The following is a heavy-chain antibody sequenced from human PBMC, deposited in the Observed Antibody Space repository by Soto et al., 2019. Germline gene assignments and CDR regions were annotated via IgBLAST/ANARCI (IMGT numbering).Heavy chain of an antibody. J-gene: IGHJ4*02. V-gene: IGHV4-30-2*01. CDR2: INHSGAT. D-gene: IGHD3-16*01. CDR1: RSSIRRGAYS. CDR3: ASGACLGSVSTDY. Sequence: TPTLSCAVPRSSIRRGAYSRSWVRLPPGKGLQGNGNINHSGATYYNPSLKSRDTISVDRSKNLFSQEQGSMTAAVTAVYYWASGACLGSVSTDYWGQGTLVTVSS.